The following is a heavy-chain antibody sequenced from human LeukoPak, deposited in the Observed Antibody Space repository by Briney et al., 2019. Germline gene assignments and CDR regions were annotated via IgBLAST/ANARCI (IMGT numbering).Heavy chain of an antibody. V-gene: IGHV3-48*01. CDR1: GFTFSSYS. J-gene: IGHJ4*02. Sequence: GGSLRLSWVASGFTFSSYSMNWVRQAPGKGLEWVSYISSRSSSIYYADSVTGRFTISRDNAKNSLYLQMNSLRAEDTAVYYCARDGIAAADYYFDYWGQGTLVTVSS. CDR3: ARDGIAAADYYFDY. CDR2: ISSRSSSI. D-gene: IGHD6-13*01.